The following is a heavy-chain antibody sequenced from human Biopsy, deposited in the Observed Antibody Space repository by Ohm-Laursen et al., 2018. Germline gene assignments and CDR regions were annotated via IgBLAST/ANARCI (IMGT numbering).Heavy chain of an antibody. Sequence: SLRLSCTASGFTFSDYYMSWIRQAPGRGLEWVSHISGIGDTTYYADSVKGRFTISRDNSKNSLYLQMNSLRAEDTAVYYCARDLTWGSYFDSWGQGSLVVVSS. J-gene: IGHJ4*02. CDR2: ISGIGDTT. CDR3: ARDLTWGSYFDS. CDR1: GFTFSDYY. D-gene: IGHD3-16*01. V-gene: IGHV3-11*01.